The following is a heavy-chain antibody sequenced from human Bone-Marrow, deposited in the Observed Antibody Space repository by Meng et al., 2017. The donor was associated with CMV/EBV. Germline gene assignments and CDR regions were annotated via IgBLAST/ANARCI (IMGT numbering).Heavy chain of an antibody. CDR3: ARDQGTGDYYYYGMDV. V-gene: IGHV1-8*03. D-gene: IGHD7-27*01. J-gene: IGHJ6*02. CDR2: MNPNSGNT. Sequence: ASVKVSCKASGYTFTSYDINWVRQATGQGLEWMGWMNPNSGNTGYAQKFQGRVTITRSTSISTAYMELSRLRSDDTAVYYCARDQGTGDYYYYGMDVWGQGTTVTVSS. CDR1: GYTFTSYD.